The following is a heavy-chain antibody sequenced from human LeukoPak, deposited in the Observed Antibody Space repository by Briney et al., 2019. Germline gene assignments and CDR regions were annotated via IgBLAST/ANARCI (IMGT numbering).Heavy chain of an antibody. CDR3: ARITVFGVAMGY. V-gene: IGHV4-59*05. Sequence: PGGSLRLSCAASGFTFSSYSMNWVRQAPGKGLEWIGSIYYSGSTYYNPSLKSRVTISVDTSKNQFSLKLSSVTAADTAVYYCARITVFGVAMGYWGQGTLVTVSS. CDR2: IYYSGST. D-gene: IGHD3-3*01. CDR1: GFTFSSYSMN. J-gene: IGHJ4*02.